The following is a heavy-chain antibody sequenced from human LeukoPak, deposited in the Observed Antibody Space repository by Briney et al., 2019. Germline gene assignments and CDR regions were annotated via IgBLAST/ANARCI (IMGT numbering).Heavy chain of an antibody. D-gene: IGHD2-2*01. CDR3: ARGSSLGFDP. CDR1: GFPFRTFD. Sequence: RGSLRLSCAASGFPFRTFDFHWVRQATGKGLEWVSSIGSAGDTYYPGSVKGRFTISRENAKNSLYLQMDSLRAADTALYFCARGSSLGFDPWGQGTLVTVSS. J-gene: IGHJ5*02. CDR2: IGSAGDT. V-gene: IGHV3-13*04.